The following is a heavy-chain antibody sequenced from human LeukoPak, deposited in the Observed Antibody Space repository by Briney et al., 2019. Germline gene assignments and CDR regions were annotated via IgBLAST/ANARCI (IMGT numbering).Heavy chain of an antibody. CDR1: GFTFSSYG. V-gene: IGHV3-30*18. D-gene: IGHD3-22*01. CDR3: AKDGLAYYYDSSGYYDY. Sequence: GGSLKLSCAASGFTFSSYGMHWVRQAPGKGLEWVAVISYDGSNKYYADSVKGRFTISRDNSKNTLYLQMNSLRAEDTAVYYCAKDGLAYYYDSSGYYDYWGQGTLSPSPQ. CDR2: ISYDGSNK. J-gene: IGHJ4*02.